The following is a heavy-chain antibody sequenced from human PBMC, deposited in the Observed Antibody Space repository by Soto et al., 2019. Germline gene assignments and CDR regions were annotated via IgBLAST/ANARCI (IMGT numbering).Heavy chain of an antibody. V-gene: IGHV1-3*01. CDR3: ARHVPGRDGFSFDD. J-gene: IGHJ4*02. Sequence: ASVKVSCKASGYTFTSYPTHWVRQAPGQRLEWMGWIDAGNGNTKYSQKFRGRVTFTTDTSASTAYMDLSSLRSEDTAVYYCARHVPGRDGFSFDDWGQGTLVTVSS. CDR2: IDAGNGNT. CDR1: GYTFTSYP. D-gene: IGHD2-15*01.